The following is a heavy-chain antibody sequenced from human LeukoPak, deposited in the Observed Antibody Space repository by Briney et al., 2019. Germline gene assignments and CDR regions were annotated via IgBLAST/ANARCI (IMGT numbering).Heavy chain of an antibody. CDR3: ARHVRWLQEVGAYYFDY. J-gene: IGHJ4*02. CDR2: IYYSGST. Sequence: PSETLSLTCTVSGGSISSYYWSWIRQPPGKGLEWIGHIYYSGSTNYNPSLKSRVTISVDTSKNQFSLKLSSVTAADTAVYYCARHVRWLQEVGAYYFDYWGQGTLVTVSS. D-gene: IGHD5-24*01. CDR1: GGSISSYY. V-gene: IGHV4-59*08.